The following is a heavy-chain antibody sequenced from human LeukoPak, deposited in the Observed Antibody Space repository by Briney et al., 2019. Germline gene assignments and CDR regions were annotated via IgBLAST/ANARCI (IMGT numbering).Heavy chain of an antibody. CDR3: ASGYSYGPYYFDY. CDR2: IIPIFGTA. D-gene: IGHD5-18*01. V-gene: IGHV1-69*05. Sequence: SVKVSCKASGGTFSSYAISWVRQAPGQGLEWMGRIIPIFGTANYAQKFQGRVTITTDESTSTAYMELSSLRSEDTAVYYRASGYSYGPYYFDYWGQGTLVTVSS. CDR1: GGTFSSYA. J-gene: IGHJ4*02.